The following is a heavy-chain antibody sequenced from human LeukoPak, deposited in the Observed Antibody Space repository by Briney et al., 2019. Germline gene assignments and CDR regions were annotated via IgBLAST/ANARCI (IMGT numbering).Heavy chain of an antibody. J-gene: IGHJ4*02. Sequence: PSETLSLTCTVSGGSISNYYWNWIRQPPGKGLELIGYIYYSGTTNYNPSLKSRVSMSVDTSKNQFSLKLSSVTAADTAVYYCARDPNIAAEFDYWGQGTLVTVSS. D-gene: IGHD6-13*01. CDR1: GGSISNYY. V-gene: IGHV4-59*01. CDR2: IYYSGTT. CDR3: ARDPNIAAEFDY.